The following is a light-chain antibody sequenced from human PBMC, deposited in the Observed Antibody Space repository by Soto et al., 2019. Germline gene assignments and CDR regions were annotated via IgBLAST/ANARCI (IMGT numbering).Light chain of an antibody. Sequence: QSAQTQPASVSGSPGQSITISCTGTSSDVGGYNAVSWYQQHPGKAPKLMIYDVTNRPSGASNRFSGSKSGNTASLTISGLQAEDEADYYCGSYATGGAYVFGTGTKLTVL. CDR3: GSYATGGAYV. V-gene: IGLV2-14*01. CDR2: DVT. CDR1: SSDVGGYNA. J-gene: IGLJ1*01.